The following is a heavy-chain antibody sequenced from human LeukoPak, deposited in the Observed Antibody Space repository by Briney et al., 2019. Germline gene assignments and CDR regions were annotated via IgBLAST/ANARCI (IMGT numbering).Heavy chain of an antibody. Sequence: GASVKVSCKASGYTFSNYGISWVRQAPGLGLEWMGWTSYNGNTNYAQKFQYRVTMTTDTSTTTAYMELRSLESDDTAVYYCARHSGSGWQALGYWGQGTLVTVPS. V-gene: IGHV1-18*04. D-gene: IGHD6-19*01. CDR3: ARHSGSGWQALGY. CDR1: GYTFSNYG. CDR2: TSYNGNT. J-gene: IGHJ4*02.